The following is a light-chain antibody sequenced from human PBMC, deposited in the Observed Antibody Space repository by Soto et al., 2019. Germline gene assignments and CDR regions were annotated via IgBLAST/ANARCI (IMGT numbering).Light chain of an antibody. J-gene: IGKJ5*01. Sequence: DIQMTQSPASLSASVGDRVIITCRASQGISNYLAWYQQKPGKVPKLLIYAASTLQSGVPSRFSGSGSGTDFTLTITSLQPEDVATYYCQKYSSVITFGQGTRLEIK. V-gene: IGKV1-27*01. CDR3: QKYSSVIT. CDR1: QGISNY. CDR2: AAS.